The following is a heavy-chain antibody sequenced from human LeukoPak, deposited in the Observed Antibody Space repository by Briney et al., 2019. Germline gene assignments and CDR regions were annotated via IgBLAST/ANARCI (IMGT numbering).Heavy chain of an antibody. D-gene: IGHD2-15*01. J-gene: IGHJ4*02. CDR1: GGSFSVYY. CDR2: INHSGST. Sequence: PWETLSLTCAVYGGSFSVYYWSWIRQPPGKALECNGEINHSGSTNYNPSLKNRVTISLDTSKKQFSLKLSSVTAADTAVYYCARHYCSGGSCYPFDYWGQGTLVTVSS. CDR3: ARHYCSGGSCYPFDY. V-gene: IGHV4-34*01.